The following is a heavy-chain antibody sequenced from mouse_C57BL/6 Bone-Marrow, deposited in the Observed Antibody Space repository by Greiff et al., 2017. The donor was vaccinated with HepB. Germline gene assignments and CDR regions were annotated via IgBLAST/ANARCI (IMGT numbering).Heavy chain of an antibody. J-gene: IGHJ1*03. CDR2: IDPSDSYT. V-gene: IGHV1-69*01. CDR1: GYTFTRYW. Sequence: QVQLQQPGAELVMPGASVKLSCKASGYTFTRYWMHWVKQRPGQGLEWIGEIDPSDSYTNYNQKFKGKSTLTVDKSTSTAYMQLSSLTSEDSAVYYCARPYYYGSSYPYWYFDVWGTGTTVTVSS. CDR3: ARPYYYGSSYPYWYFDV. D-gene: IGHD1-1*01.